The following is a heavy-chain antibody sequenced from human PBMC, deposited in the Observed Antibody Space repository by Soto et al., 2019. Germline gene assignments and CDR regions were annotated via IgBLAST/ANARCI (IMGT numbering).Heavy chain of an antibody. D-gene: IGHD5-12*01. CDR1: GYTFTGYY. J-gene: IGHJ3*02. CDR3: ARAEALKGGYDQDDAFDS. V-gene: IGHV1-2*04. Sequence: QVQLVQSGAEVKKPGASVKVSCKASGYTFTGYYMHWVRQAPGQGLEWMGWINPNSGGTNHAQKFQGWVPMARDMSISTDYMERRRLRSDDTAVYYCARAEALKGGYDQDDAFDSWGQGTMVTVSS. CDR2: INPNSGGT.